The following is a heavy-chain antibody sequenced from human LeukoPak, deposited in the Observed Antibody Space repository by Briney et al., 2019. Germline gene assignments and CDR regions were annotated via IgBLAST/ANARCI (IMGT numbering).Heavy chain of an antibody. CDR3: AREQQWLKDGGFDY. CDR2: IYTSGST. J-gene: IGHJ4*02. Sequence: SETLSLTCAVYGGSFSGYYWSWIRQPAGKGLEWIGRIYTSGSTNYNPSLKSRVTISVDTSKNQFSLKLSSVTAADTAVYYCAREQQWLKDGGFDYWGQGTLVTVSS. D-gene: IGHD6-19*01. CDR1: GGSFSGYY. V-gene: IGHV4-4*07.